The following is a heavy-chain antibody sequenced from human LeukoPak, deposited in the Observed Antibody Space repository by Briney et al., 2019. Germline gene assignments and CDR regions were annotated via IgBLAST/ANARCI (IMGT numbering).Heavy chain of an antibody. CDR1: GFTFDDYA. J-gene: IGHJ4*02. CDR2: ITANSAGR. Sequence: PGGSLRLSCAASGFTFDDYAMHWVRQAPGKGLEWVSGITANSAGRYYADSVQGRFTISRDNSKSTVYLQVNSLRAEDTALYYCARDDGWIQFNFWGQGTLVTVSS. CDR3: ARDDGWIQFNF. V-gene: IGHV3-23*01. D-gene: IGHD5-18*01.